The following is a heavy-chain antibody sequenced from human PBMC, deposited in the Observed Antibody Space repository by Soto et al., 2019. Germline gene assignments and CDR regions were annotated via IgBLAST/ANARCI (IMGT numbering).Heavy chain of an antibody. V-gene: IGHV3-23*01. D-gene: IGHD6-19*01. CDR2: ISGSGGST. CDR3: AKNQGQWLPPEDY. J-gene: IGHJ4*02. Sequence: GGSLRLSCAASGFTFNGYAMTWVRQAPGKGLEWVSVISGSGGSTYYADSVKGRFTISRDNSKNTLYLQMNSLTAEDTAVYYCAKNQGQWLPPEDYWGQGTLVTVSS. CDR1: GFTFNGYA.